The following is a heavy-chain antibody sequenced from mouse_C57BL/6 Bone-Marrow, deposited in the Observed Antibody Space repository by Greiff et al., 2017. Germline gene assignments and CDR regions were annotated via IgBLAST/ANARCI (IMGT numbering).Heavy chain of an antibody. CDR3: ARGVIYYGNYYSYYAMDY. D-gene: IGHD2-1*01. CDR1: GYAFSSSW. CDR2: IYPGDGDT. V-gene: IGHV1-82*01. Sequence: QVPVKQSGPELVKPGASVKISCKASGYAFSSSWMNWVKQRPGKALEWIGRIYPGDGDTNYNGKFKGKATLTADKSSSTAYMQLSSLTSEDSAVYFCARGVIYYGNYYSYYAMDYWGQGTSVTVSS. J-gene: IGHJ4*01.